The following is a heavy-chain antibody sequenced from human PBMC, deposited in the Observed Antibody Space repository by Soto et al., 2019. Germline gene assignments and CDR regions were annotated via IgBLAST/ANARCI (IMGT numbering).Heavy chain of an antibody. CDR2: IWYDGSNK. J-gene: IGHJ4*02. Sequence: QVQLVESGGGVVQPGRSLRLSCAASGFTFSSYGMHWVRQAPGKGLEWVAVIWYDGSNKYYADSVKGRFTISRDNXRXXLCLQMNSLRAEDTAVYYGARSIQGSWERLFAFDYWGQGTLVTVSS. CDR3: ARSIQGSWERLFAFDY. D-gene: IGHD1-26*01. V-gene: IGHV3-33*01. CDR1: GFTFSSYG.